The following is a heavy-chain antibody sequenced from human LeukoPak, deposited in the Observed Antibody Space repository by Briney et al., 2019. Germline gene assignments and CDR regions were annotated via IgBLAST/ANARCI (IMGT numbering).Heavy chain of an antibody. J-gene: IGHJ6*03. CDR2: INLNGDST. D-gene: IGHD6-6*01. CDR3: AREFGGGSSSIKVNYYYYMDV. V-gene: IGHV3-20*04. Sequence: RPGGSLRLSCAASGVTFDDYGMSWGRHGPGKGLEWVSAINLNGDSTGYAASVKGRFTISRDNAKNSLSLQMNSLRAEDTAVYYCAREFGGGSSSIKVNYYYYMDVWGKGTTVTVSS. CDR1: GVTFDDYG.